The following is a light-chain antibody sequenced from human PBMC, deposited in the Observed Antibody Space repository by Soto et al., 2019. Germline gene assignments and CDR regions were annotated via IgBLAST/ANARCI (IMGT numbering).Light chain of an antibody. J-gene: IGKJ2*01. CDR2: DAS. CDR3: QQRSNWPPYT. Sequence: EIVLTQSPATLSLSPGERATLSCRASQSVSSYLAWYQQQPGQAPRLLIYDASNRATGIPARFSGSGSGTGFTLTISSLEPEDFAVYYCQQRSNWPPYTFGQGTKLEIK. V-gene: IGKV3-11*01. CDR1: QSVSSY.